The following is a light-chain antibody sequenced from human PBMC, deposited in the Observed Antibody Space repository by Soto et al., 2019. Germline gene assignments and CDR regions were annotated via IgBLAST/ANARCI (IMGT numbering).Light chain of an antibody. CDR3: AKWDDSLRVYV. V-gene: IGLV1-47*01. CDR1: NSRSGSNY. J-gene: IGLJ1*01. CDR2: RND. Sequence: QCVLPQPPSASGTPGQRVTISCSTTNSRSGSNYVYWYQQLPGAAPKLLIYRNDQRPSGVPDRFSASKSGTSASLAISGLRSEDEADYFCAKWDDSLRVYVFGSGTKVTVL.